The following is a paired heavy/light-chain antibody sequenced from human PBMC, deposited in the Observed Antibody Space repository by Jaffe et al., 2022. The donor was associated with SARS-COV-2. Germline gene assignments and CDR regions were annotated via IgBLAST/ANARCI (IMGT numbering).Heavy chain of an antibody. J-gene: IGHJ5*02. V-gene: IGHV3-74*01. Sequence: EVQLVESGGDLVQPGGSLRLSCVASGFTFSNYWMNWVRQAPGKGLVWVSRCNGDGNNTTYADSVKGRFTISRDNAKNTLYLQMNSLRAEDTAVYYCARGGLGGDGTWDNWFDPWGLGTLVTVSS. D-gene: IGHD3-16*01. CDR2: CNGDGNNT. CDR3: ARGGLGGDGTWDNWFDP. CDR1: GFTFSNYW.
Light chain of an antibody. CDR2: DDS. V-gene: IGLV3-21*04. J-gene: IGLJ1*01. CDR3: QVWDSSSDHSV. Sequence: SYVLSQPPSVSVAPGKTARITCGGNNIGSKSVHWYQQKPGQAPVVVMYDDSDRPSGIPERFSGSNSGNTATLTISRVEAGDEADYYCQVWDSSSDHSVFGTGTKVTVL. CDR1: NIGSKS.